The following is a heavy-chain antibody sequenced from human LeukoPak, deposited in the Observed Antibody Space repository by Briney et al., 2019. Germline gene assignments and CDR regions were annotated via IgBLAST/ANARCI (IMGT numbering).Heavy chain of an antibody. Sequence: ASVKVSCKASGYTFTGYYMHWVRQAPGQGLEWMGWINPNSGGTNYAQKFQGRVTMTRDTSISTAYMELSRLRSDDTAVYYCARESLLSGWYDVGRNYYYYGMDVWGQGTTVTVSS. J-gene: IGHJ6*02. CDR2: INPNSGGT. CDR1: GYTFTGYY. D-gene: IGHD6-19*01. CDR3: ARESLLSGWYDVGRNYYYYGMDV. V-gene: IGHV1-2*02.